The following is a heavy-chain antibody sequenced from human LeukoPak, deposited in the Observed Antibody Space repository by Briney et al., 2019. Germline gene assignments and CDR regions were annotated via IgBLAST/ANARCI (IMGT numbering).Heavy chain of an antibody. J-gene: IGHJ6*02. D-gene: IGHD3-10*01. CDR1: GFTFSSYW. V-gene: IGHV3-7*01. Sequence: PGGSLRLSCAASGFTFSSYWMSWVRQAPGKGLEWVANIKQDGSEKYYVDSVKGRFTISRDNAKNSLYLQMNSLRAEDTAVYYCARAWEGYGSRSYYRSYYYGMDVWGQGTSVTVSS. CDR3: ARAWEGYGSRSYYRSYYYGMDV. CDR2: IKQDGSEK.